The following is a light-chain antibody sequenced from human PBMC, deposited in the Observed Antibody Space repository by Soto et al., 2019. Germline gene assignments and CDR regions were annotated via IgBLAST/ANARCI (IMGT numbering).Light chain of an antibody. V-gene: IGLV4-60*03. Sequence: QAVLTQSSSASASLGSSVKLTCTLSSGHSSYIIAWHQQQPGKAPRYLMKLEGSGSYNKGSGVPDRFSGSSSGADRYLTISNLQSEDEADYYCETWDRFGGGTKLTVL. CDR1: SGHSSYI. CDR3: ETWDR. CDR2: LEGSGSY. J-gene: IGLJ2*01.